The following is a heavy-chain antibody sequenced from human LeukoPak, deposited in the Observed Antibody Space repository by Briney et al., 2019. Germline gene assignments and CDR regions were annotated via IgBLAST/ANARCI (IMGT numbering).Heavy chain of an antibody. CDR1: GFTFDDYG. Sequence: PGGSLRLSCAASGFTFDDYGMSWVRQAPGKGLDWVSGINWNGGSTGYADSVKGRFTISRDNAKNSLYLQMNSLRAEDTALYYCAKDGIRDVLRLLEWSNFDYWGQGTMVTVSS. CDR2: INWNGGST. D-gene: IGHD3-3*01. CDR3: AKDGIRDVLRLLEWSNFDY. V-gene: IGHV3-20*04. J-gene: IGHJ4*02.